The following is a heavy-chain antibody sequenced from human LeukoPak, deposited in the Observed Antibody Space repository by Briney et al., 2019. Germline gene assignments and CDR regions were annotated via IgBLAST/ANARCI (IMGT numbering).Heavy chain of an antibody. V-gene: IGHV1-2*06. D-gene: IGHD1-26*01. CDR3: ARDHRGSYLFDY. CDR2: INPNSGGT. CDR1: GYTFTGYY. J-gene: IGHJ4*02. Sequence: ASVKVSCKVSGYTFTGYYMHWVRQAPGQRLEWMGRINPNSGGTNYAQKFQGRVTMTRDTSISTAYMELSRLRSDDTAVYYCARDHRGSYLFDYWGQGTLVTVSS.